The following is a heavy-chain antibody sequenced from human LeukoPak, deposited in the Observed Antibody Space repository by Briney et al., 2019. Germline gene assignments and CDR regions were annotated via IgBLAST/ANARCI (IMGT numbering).Heavy chain of an antibody. D-gene: IGHD1-26*01. CDR3: AKDLGYSGAPPVYFAY. J-gene: IGHJ4*01. V-gene: IGHV3-23*01. CDR2: ISGGFYNT. CDR1: GFTFSTYA. Sequence: TGGSLRLSCVASGFTFSTYAMSWVRQAPGKGLEWVSTISGGFYNTYYADSVKGRFTISRDNSKNTLYLEMNSLRVEDTAVYYCAKDLGYSGAPPVYFAYGAHGTLVTVSP.